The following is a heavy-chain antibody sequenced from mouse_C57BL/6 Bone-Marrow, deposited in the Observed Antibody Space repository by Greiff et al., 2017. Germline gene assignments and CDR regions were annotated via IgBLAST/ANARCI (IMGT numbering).Heavy chain of an antibody. V-gene: IGHV5-17*01. CDR3: ARTTTVVATRYAMDY. D-gene: IGHD1-1*01. J-gene: IGHJ4*01. Sequence: VQLKESGGGLVKPGGSLKLSCAASGFTFSDYGMHWVRQAPEKGLEWVAYISSGSSTIYYADTVKGRFTISRDNAKNTLFLQMTSLRSEDTAMYYCARTTTVVATRYAMDYWGQGTSVTVSS. CDR1: GFTFSDYG. CDR2: ISSGSSTI.